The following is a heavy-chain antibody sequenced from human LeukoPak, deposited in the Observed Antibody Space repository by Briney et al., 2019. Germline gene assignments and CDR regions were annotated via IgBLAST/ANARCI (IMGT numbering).Heavy chain of an antibody. CDR3: ARGKSSSWYYTNGY. J-gene: IGHJ4*02. CDR1: GGSFSGYY. CDR2: INHSGST. D-gene: IGHD6-13*01. Sequence: SETLSLTCAVYGGSFSGYYWSWIRQPPGKGLEWIGEINHSGSTNYNPSLKSRVTISVDTSKNQFSLKLSSVTAADTAVYYCARGKSSSWYYTNGYWGQGTLVTVSS. V-gene: IGHV4-34*01.